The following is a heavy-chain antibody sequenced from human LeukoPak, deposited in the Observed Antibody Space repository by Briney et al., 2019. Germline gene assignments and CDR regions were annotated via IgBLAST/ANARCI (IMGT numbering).Heavy chain of an antibody. CDR2: IYYSGST. D-gene: IGHD3-16*01. Sequence: SETLSLTCTVSGGSIRGYYWSWVRQPPGKGLEWIAYIYYSGSTNYNPSLKSRVTISLDTSKNQFSLKLSSVTAADTAVYYCAVGATHYYMDAWGKGTTVTVSS. CDR3: AVGATHYYMDA. CDR1: GGSIRGYY. J-gene: IGHJ6*03. V-gene: IGHV4-59*08.